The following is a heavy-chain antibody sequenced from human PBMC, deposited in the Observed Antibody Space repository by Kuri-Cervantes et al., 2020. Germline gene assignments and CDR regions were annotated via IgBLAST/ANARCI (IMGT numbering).Heavy chain of an antibody. CDR1: GYSFTSYW. D-gene: IGHD4-23*01. CDR3: ARWAVGDYVDY. CDR2: IYPGDSET. J-gene: IGHJ4*02. Sequence: GESLKISCKGSGYSFTSYWIGWVRQIPGKVLEWKGIIYPGDSETRYSPSFQGQVTISADKSISTAYLQWSSLKASDTAMYYCARWAVGDYVDYWGQGTLVTVSS. V-gene: IGHV5-51*01.